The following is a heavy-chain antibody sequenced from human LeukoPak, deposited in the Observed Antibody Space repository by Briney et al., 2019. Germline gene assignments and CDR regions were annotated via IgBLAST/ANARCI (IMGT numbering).Heavy chain of an antibody. CDR3: ARQLGSSGDFDY. Sequence: GESLKISCKGSGHSFTSYWIAWVRQMPGKGLEWMGIIYPGDSDTRYSPSFQGQVTISADKSITTSYLQWSSLKASDTAMYYCARQLGSSGDFDYWGQGTLVTVSS. J-gene: IGHJ4*02. V-gene: IGHV5-51*01. CDR2: IYPGDSDT. CDR1: GHSFTSYW. D-gene: IGHD2-15*01.